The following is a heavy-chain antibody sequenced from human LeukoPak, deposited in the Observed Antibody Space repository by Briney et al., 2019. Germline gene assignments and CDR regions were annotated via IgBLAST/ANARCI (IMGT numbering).Heavy chain of an antibody. Sequence: PSETLSLTCAVYGGSFSGYYWSWIRQPPGKGLEWIGYIYFSGSTNYNPSLKSRVTISVDTSKNQFSLKLSSVTAADTAVYYCGRHGGDGVRAFDIWGQGTMVTVSS. CDR1: GGSFSGYY. CDR2: IYFSGST. J-gene: IGHJ3*02. V-gene: IGHV4-59*08. CDR3: GRHGGDGVRAFDI. D-gene: IGHD2-21*02.